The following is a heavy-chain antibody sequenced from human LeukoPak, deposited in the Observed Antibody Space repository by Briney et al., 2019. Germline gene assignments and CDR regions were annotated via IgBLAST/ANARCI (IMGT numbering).Heavy chain of an antibody. CDR2: ISSSSSYI. Sequence: PGGSLRVSCAASGFTFSSYSMNWVRQAPGNGLEWVSSISSSSSYIYYADSVKGRFTISRDNAKNSLYLQMNSLRAEDTAVYYCARDPYNYDLWSGYYTEWYYYGMDVWGQGTTVTVSS. J-gene: IGHJ6*02. CDR1: GFTFSSYS. V-gene: IGHV3-21*01. CDR3: ARDPYNYDLWSGYYTEWYYYGMDV. D-gene: IGHD3-3*01.